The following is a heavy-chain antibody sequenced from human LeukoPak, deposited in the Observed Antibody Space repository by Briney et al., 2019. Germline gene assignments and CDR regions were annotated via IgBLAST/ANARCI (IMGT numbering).Heavy chain of an antibody. CDR2: IYYSGST. V-gene: IGHV4-59*01. CDR1: GGSISTYY. D-gene: IGHD3-3*02. Sequence: SETLSLTCTVSGGSISTYYWNWIRQPPGKGLEWIGYIYYSGSTNYNPSLKSRVTISVDTSKNQFSLNPTSVTAADTAVYYCARGGIRQTFDNWGQGTLVTVSS. CDR3: ARGGIRQTFDN. J-gene: IGHJ4*02.